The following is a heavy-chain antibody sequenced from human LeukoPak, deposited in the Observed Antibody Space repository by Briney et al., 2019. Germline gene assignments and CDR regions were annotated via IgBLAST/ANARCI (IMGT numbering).Heavy chain of an antibody. Sequence: GGSLRLSCAASGFTFSSYWMSWVRQAPGKGLEWVANIKQDGSEKYYVDSVKGRFTISRDNAKNSLYLQMNSLRAEDTAVYYCARVKRRCYDSSGTYYFDYWGQGTLVTVSS. D-gene: IGHD3-22*01. J-gene: IGHJ4*02. V-gene: IGHV3-7*01. CDR2: IKQDGSEK. CDR1: GFTFSSYW. CDR3: ARVKRRCYDSSGTYYFDY.